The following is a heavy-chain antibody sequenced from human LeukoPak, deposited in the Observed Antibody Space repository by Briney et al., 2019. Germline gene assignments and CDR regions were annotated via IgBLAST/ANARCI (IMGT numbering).Heavy chain of an antibody. V-gene: IGHV3-21*01. Sequence: PGRSLRLSCAASGFTFSSYSMNWVRQAPGKGLEWVSSISSSSSYIYYADSVKGRFTISRDSAKNSLYLQMNSLRAEDTAVYYCARAAFFYVSKGGRFLESDFDYWGQGTLVTVSS. CDR3: ARAAFFYVSKGGRFLESDFDY. CDR2: ISSSSSYI. CDR1: GFTFSSYS. J-gene: IGHJ4*02. D-gene: IGHD3-3*01.